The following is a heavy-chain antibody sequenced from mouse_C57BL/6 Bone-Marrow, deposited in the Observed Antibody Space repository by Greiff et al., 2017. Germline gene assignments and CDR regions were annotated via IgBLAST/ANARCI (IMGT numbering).Heavy chain of an antibody. CDR3: ARRGNYDAMDY. V-gene: IGHV1-4*01. D-gene: IGHD2-1*01. CDR1: GYTFTSYT. Sequence: QVQLKQSGAELARPGASVKMSCKASGYTFTSYTMHWVKQRPGQGLEWIGYINPSSGYTKYNQKFKDKATLTADKSSSTAYMQLSSLTSEDSAVYYCARRGNYDAMDYWGQGTSVTVSS. J-gene: IGHJ4*01. CDR2: INPSSGYT.